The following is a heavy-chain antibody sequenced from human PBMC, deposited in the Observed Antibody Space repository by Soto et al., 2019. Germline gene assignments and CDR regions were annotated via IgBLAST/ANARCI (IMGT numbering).Heavy chain of an antibody. CDR3: ARGNYNWNEGPEYYGMDV. D-gene: IGHD1-20*01. V-gene: IGHV4-30-4*01. Sequence: TLSLTCTVSGGSISSGDYYWSWIRQPPGKGLEWIGYIYYSGSTYYNPSLKSRVTISVDTSKNQFSLKLSSVTAADTAVYYCARGNYNWNEGPEYYGMDVWGQGTTVTVSS. J-gene: IGHJ6*02. CDR2: IYYSGST. CDR1: GGSISSGDYY.